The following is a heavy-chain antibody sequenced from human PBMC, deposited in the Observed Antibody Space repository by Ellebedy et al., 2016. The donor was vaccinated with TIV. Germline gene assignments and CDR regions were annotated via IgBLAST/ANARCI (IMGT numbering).Heavy chain of an antibody. J-gene: IGHJ4*02. CDR1: GYTFSNYG. CDR2: ISAYNGNT. V-gene: IGHV1-18*01. D-gene: IGHD2-21*02. Sequence: AASVKVSCKASGYTFSNYGISWVRQAPGQGLEWMGWISAYNGNTNYAQKFQGRVTITADKSTSTAYMELSSLRSEDTAVYYCARDNCGGDCYPIDYWGQGTLVTVSS. CDR3: ARDNCGGDCYPIDY.